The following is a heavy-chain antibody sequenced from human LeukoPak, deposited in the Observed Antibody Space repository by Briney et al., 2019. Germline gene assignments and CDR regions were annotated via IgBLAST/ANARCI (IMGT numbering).Heavy chain of an antibody. CDR1: GFTFSNYA. D-gene: IGHD4-23*01. Sequence: GGSLRLSCVASGFTFSNYALHWVRQAPGKGLEWVALISYDGSNKYYADSVKGRFTISRDNAKNSLYLQMNSLRAEDTAVYYCARDNSVEDTAWWFDPWGQGTLVTVSS. V-gene: IGHV3-30*04. CDR2: ISYDGSNK. CDR3: ARDNSVEDTAWWFDP. J-gene: IGHJ5*02.